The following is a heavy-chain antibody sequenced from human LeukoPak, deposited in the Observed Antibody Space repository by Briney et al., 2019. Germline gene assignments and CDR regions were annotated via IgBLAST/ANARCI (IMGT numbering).Heavy chain of an antibody. CDR1: GGSISSYY. J-gene: IGHJ5*02. CDR3: ARDTLSWFDP. CDR2: IYTSGST. D-gene: IGHD2/OR15-2a*01. Sequence: PSEALPLTCTVSGGSISSYYWSWIRQPAGKGLEWIGRIYTSGSTNYNPSLKSRLTMSVDTSKNQFSLKLSSVTAADTAVYYCARDTLSWFDPWGQGTLVTVSS. V-gene: IGHV4-4*07.